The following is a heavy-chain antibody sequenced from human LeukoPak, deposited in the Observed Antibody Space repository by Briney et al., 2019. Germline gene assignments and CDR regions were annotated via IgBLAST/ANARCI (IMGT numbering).Heavy chain of an antibody. Sequence: SETLSLTCTVSGYSISSGYYWSWIRQPPGKGLEWIGEINHSGSTNYNPSLKSRVTISVDTSKNQFSLKLSSVTAADTAVYYCASTAYLGYCSGAGCSNWFDPWGQGTLVTVSS. CDR1: GYSISSGYY. CDR3: ASTAYLGYCSGAGCSNWFDP. D-gene: IGHD2-15*01. J-gene: IGHJ5*02. V-gene: IGHV4-38-2*02. CDR2: INHSGST.